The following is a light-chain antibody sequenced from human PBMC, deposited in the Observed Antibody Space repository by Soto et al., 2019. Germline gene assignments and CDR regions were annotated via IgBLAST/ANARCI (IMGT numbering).Light chain of an antibody. Sequence: EIVLTQSPGTLSLSPGERATLSCRASQSVSSSYLACYQQKPGQAPRLRIYGASSRATGIPYRFSGSGSVTDFTLTISRLQPEDFAVYYCQQYDSSPLYTFGQGTQLEIK. V-gene: IGKV3-20*01. CDR3: QQYDSSPLYT. CDR2: GAS. J-gene: IGKJ2*01. CDR1: QSVSSSY.